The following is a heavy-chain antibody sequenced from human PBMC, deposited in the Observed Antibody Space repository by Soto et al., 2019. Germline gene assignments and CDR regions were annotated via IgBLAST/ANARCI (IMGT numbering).Heavy chain of an antibody. CDR3: ARHGGGPYVLFDP. Sequence: PGESLKISCKGSWYSFISYWTGCVRQMPGKGLEWMGIIYPGDSDTRYSPSFQGQVTISADKSISTAYLQWSSLKASNTAMYYCARHGGGPYVLFDPWGQGTLVTVSS. J-gene: IGHJ5*02. CDR1: WYSFISYW. CDR2: IYPGDSDT. D-gene: IGHD3-16*01. V-gene: IGHV5-51*01.